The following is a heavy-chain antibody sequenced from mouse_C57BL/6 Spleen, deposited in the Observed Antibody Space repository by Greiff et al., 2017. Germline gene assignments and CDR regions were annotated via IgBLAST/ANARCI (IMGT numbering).Heavy chain of an antibody. CDR2: INPNNGGT. CDR1: GYTFTDYN. V-gene: IGHV1-22*01. CDR3: ARKGPPPYYAMDY. D-gene: IGHD3-3*01. Sequence: VQLQQSGPELVKPGASVKMSCKASGYTFTDYNMHWVKQSHGKSLEWIGYINPNNGGTSYNQKFKGKATLTVNKSSRTAYMELRSLTSEDSSVYYCARKGPPPYYAMDYWGQGTSVTVSS. J-gene: IGHJ4*01.